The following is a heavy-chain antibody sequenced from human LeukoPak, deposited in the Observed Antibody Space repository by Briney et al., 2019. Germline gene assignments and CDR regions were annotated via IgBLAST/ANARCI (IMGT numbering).Heavy chain of an antibody. V-gene: IGHV4-59*01. D-gene: IGHD6-19*01. J-gene: IGHJ4*02. CDR1: GGSINNYY. CDR2: IYYTGSS. Sequence: PSETLSLTCIVSGGSINNYYWTWIRQPPGKGLEWIGSIYYTGSSNYNPSLKSRVTISVDTSKNQFSLRLSSVTAADTAVYYCARRRLAGLYWGQGTLVTVSS. CDR3: ARRRLAGLY.